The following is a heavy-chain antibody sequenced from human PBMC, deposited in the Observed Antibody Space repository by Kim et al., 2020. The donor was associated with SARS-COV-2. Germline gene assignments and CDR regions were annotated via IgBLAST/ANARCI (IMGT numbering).Heavy chain of an antibody. D-gene: IGHD3-10*01. CDR1: GFTFRSFV. CDR2: ISGSGDST. J-gene: IGHJ4*02. CDR3: ARYDSGSRNLDY. Sequence: GGSLRLSCEASGFTFRSFVMRWVRQAPGKGLEWVSSISGSGDSTYYADSVKGRFTIFRDNSKNTVYLQMNSLRAEDTALYYCARYDSGSRNLDYWGQGTL. V-gene: IGHV3-23*01.